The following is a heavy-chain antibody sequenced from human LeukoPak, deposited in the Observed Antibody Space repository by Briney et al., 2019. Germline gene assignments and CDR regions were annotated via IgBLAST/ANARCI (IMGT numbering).Heavy chain of an antibody. Sequence: GGSLRLSCAASGFTFSSFAISWVRQAPGKGLEWVSGISGSGGTTYYADSVKGRFTISRDNSKNTVYLQMNSLRVEDTAVYYCAGEEDLRELRGGREFFQYWGQGTLVTVSS. V-gene: IGHV3-23*01. D-gene: IGHD3-10*01. CDR2: ISGSGGTT. CDR3: AGEEDLRELRGGREFFQY. J-gene: IGHJ1*01. CDR1: GFTFSSFA.